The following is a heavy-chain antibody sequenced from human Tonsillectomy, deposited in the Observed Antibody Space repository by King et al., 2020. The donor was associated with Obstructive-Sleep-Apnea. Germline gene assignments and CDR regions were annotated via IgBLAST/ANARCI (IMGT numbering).Heavy chain of an antibody. J-gene: IGHJ4*02. CDR1: GYTFSSYH. CDR2: INPTSGRT. D-gene: IGHD3-22*01. Sequence: VQLVESGTGVKKPGASVKLSCKASGYTFSSYHMHWLRQAPGQGLEWMGMINPTSGRTTYGQNFQGRVTMTRDTSTTTIYMELISLRSEDTAVYYCASDRGYYDSSGYYSILDLDYWGQGTLVTVSS. CDR3: ASDRGYYDSSGYYSILDLDY. V-gene: IGHV1-46*01.